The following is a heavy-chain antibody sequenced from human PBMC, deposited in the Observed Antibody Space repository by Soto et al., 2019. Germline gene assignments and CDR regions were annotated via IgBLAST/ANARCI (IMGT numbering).Heavy chain of an antibody. Sequence: PSETLSLSCTVSGDSISRYYWSWIRQPPGKGLEWIGYIYYSGSTNYNPSLKSRVTISVDTSKHQFSLKLSSVTAADTAVYYCARARDILTGYPPLYYFDNWGQGTLVTVSS. D-gene: IGHD3-9*01. V-gene: IGHV4-59*01. CDR2: IYYSGST. J-gene: IGHJ4*02. CDR3: ARARDILTGYPPLYYFDN. CDR1: GDSISRYY.